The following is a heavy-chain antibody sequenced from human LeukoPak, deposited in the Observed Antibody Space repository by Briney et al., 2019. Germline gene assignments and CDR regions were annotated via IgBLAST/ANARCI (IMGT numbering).Heavy chain of an antibody. CDR3: ARRRFPAARSFYYYYYMDV. Sequence: SETLSLTCTVSGDPITSGSYYWGWIRQPPGKGLEWIGSIYYGGNTYYNPSLKSRVTISVDTSKNQFSLKLSSVTAADTAVYYCARRRFPAARSFYYYYYMDVWGKGTTVTVSS. CDR2: IYYGGNT. J-gene: IGHJ6*03. CDR1: GDPITSGSYY. V-gene: IGHV4-39*07. D-gene: IGHD2-2*01.